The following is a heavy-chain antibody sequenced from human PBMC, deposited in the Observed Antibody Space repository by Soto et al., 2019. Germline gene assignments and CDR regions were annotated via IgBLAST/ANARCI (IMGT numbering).Heavy chain of an antibody. V-gene: IGHV3-7*05. CDR3: ARDDSGGGNRGYYYYGMDG. CDR2: IKQDGSEK. D-gene: IGHD6-19*01. CDR1: GFTFSSYW. J-gene: IGHJ6*02. Sequence: GGSLRLSCAASGFTFSSYWMSWVRQAPGKGLEWVANIKQDGSEKYYVDSVKGRFTISRDNAKNSLYLQMNSLRAEDTAVYYWARDDSGGGNRGYYYYGMDGGGQGTTVTVSS.